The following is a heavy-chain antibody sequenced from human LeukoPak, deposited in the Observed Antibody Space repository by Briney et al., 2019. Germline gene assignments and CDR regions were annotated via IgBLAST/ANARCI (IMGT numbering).Heavy chain of an antibody. CDR1: GFTFSSYW. J-gene: IGHJ5*02. Sequence: GGSLRLSCAASGFTFSSYWMHWVRQAPGKGLVWVSRINSDGSSTSHADSVKGRFTISRDNAKNTLYLQMNSLRAEDTAMYYCARDGRSGPTNCFDPWGQGTLVTVSS. D-gene: IGHD2-15*01. V-gene: IGHV3-74*01. CDR3: ARDGRSGPTNCFDP. CDR2: INSDGSST.